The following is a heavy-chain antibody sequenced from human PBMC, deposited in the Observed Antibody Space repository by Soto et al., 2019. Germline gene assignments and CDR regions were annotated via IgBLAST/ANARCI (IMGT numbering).Heavy chain of an antibody. CDR2: IYWDDDK. V-gene: IGHV2-5*02. CDR1: GFSLTTTEVS. Sequence: QITLKESGPTLVKPTQTLTLTCTFSGFSLTTTEVSVGWIRQPPGKALEWLALIYWDDDKRYSPSLKSRLTITKHTAKNQVVLTVTNMDPVDTATYDCAHRGRLYAFDIWGQGTLVTVSS. J-gene: IGHJ3*02. CDR3: AHRGRLYAFDI. D-gene: IGHD6-6*01.